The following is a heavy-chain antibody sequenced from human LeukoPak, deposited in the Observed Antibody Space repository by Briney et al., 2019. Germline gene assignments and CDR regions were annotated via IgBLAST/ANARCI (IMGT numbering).Heavy chain of an antibody. Sequence: PGGSLRLSCAASGFTVSSNYMSWARQAPGKGLEWVSVIYSGGSTYYADSVKGRFTISRDNSKNTLYLQMNSLRAEDTAVYYCARAGTTVTIAAGAYYYYGMDVWGQGTTVTVSS. D-gene: IGHD4-17*01. J-gene: IGHJ6*02. CDR2: IYSGGST. CDR3: ARAGTTVTIAAGAYYYYGMDV. CDR1: GFTVSSNY. V-gene: IGHV3-66*01.